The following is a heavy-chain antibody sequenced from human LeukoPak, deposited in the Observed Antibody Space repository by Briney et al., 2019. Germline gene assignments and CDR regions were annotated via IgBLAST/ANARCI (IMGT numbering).Heavy chain of an antibody. CDR3: ARATLQYTIYYYYYYMGV. CDR2: IKQDGSEK. V-gene: IGHV3-7*01. CDR1: GFTFSSYW. D-gene: IGHD4-11*01. J-gene: IGHJ6*03. Sequence: GGSLRLSCAASGFTFSSYWMSWVRQAPGKGLEWVANIKQDGSEKYYVDSVKGRFTISRDNAKNSLYLQMNSLRAEDTAVYYCARATLQYTIYYYYYYMGVWGKGTTVTVSS.